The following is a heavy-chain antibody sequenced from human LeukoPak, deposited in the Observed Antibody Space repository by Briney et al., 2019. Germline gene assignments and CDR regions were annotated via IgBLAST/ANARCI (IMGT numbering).Heavy chain of an antibody. CDR2: ISSSSSYT. V-gene: IGHV3-11*06. CDR3: ARVQGYCGSTSCSLWDY. Sequence: PGGSLRLSCAASGFTFSDYYMSWIRQAPGKGLEWVSYISSSSSYTNYADSVKGRFTISRDNAKNSLYLQMNSLRAEDTAVYYCARVQGYCGSTSCSLWDYWGQGTLVTVSS. CDR1: GFTFSDYY. D-gene: IGHD2-2*01. J-gene: IGHJ4*02.